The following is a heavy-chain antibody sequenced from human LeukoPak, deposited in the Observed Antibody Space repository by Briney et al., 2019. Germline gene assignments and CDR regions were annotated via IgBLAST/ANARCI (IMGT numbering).Heavy chain of an antibody. Sequence: GGSLRLSCAASGFTFSSYGMHWVRQAPGKGLEWVAVISYDGSNKYYADSVKGRFTISRENSKNTLYLQMNSLRAEDTAVYYCASGRSSGHLDYWGQGTLVTVSS. CDR2: ISYDGSNK. CDR3: ASGRSSGHLDY. J-gene: IGHJ4*02. V-gene: IGHV3-30*03. CDR1: GFTFSSYG. D-gene: IGHD3-10*01.